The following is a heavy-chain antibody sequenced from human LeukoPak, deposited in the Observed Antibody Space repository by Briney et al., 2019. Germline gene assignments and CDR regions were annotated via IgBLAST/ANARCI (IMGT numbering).Heavy chain of an antibody. D-gene: IGHD3-3*01. CDR1: GYTFTSYG. Sequence: ASVKVSCKASGYTFTSYGISWVRQAPGQGLEGMGWISAYNGNTNYAQKLQGRVTMTTDTSTSTAYMELRSLRSDDTAVYYCARSLLNALRFLEWLNYMDVWGKGTTVTVSS. CDR2: ISAYNGNT. CDR3: ARSLLNALRFLEWLNYMDV. J-gene: IGHJ6*03. V-gene: IGHV1-18*01.